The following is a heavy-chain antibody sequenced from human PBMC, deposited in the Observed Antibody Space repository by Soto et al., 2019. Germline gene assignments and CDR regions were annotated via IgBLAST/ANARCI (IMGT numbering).Heavy chain of an antibody. Sequence: SETLSLTCAVYGGSFSGYYWSWIRQPPGKGLEWIGEINHSGSTNYNPSLKSRVTISVDTSKNQFSLKLSSVTAADTAVYYCARRRHQLLRNLDWFDPWGQGTLVTVSS. V-gene: IGHV4-34*01. J-gene: IGHJ5*02. CDR2: INHSGST. CDR1: GGSFSGYY. D-gene: IGHD2-2*01. CDR3: ARRRHQLLRNLDWFDP.